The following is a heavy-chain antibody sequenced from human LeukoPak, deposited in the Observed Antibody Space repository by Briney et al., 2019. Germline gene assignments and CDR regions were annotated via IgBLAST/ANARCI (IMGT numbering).Heavy chain of an antibody. V-gene: IGHV4-34*01. CDR2: INHSGST. D-gene: IGHD3-22*01. CDR1: GGSFSGYY. Sequence: SETLSLTCAVYGGSFSGYYWSWIRQPPGKGLEWIGEINHSGSTNYNPSLKSRVTISVDTSKNQFSLKLSSVTAADTAVYYCAASYDSSGYYPFQHWGQGTLVTVSS. CDR3: AASYDSSGYYPFQH. J-gene: IGHJ1*01.